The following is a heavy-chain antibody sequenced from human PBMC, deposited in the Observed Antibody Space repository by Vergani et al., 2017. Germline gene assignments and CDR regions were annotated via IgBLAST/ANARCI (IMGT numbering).Heavy chain of an antibody. CDR1: GLPVSGFAFNTYA. D-gene: IGHD1-1*01. V-gene: IGHV3-48*03. CDR2: ISATGDENT. Sequence: RLVQSGGGLAHPGGSLRLSCAASGLPVSGFAFNTYAMIWVRQAPGKGLEWVSGISATGDENTDYADSVKGRFTISRDNAKNSLYLQMNSLRAEDTAVYYCARSTQDPGYNWFDPWGQGTLVTVSS. J-gene: IGHJ5*02. CDR3: ARSTQDPGYNWFDP.